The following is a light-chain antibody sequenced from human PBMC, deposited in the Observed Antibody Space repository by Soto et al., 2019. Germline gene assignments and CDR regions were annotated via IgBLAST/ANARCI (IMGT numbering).Light chain of an antibody. Sequence: EIVLTQSPATLSLSPGQRATLSCRASQSVSSSLAWYQQKPGQPPRLLISDASNRATGVPARFSGSGSGTDFTLTITSLEAEDFAVYYCHQRSNWPPGFTFGPGTKIDIK. V-gene: IGKV3-11*01. CDR1: QSVSSS. CDR2: DAS. J-gene: IGKJ3*01. CDR3: HQRSNWPPGFT.